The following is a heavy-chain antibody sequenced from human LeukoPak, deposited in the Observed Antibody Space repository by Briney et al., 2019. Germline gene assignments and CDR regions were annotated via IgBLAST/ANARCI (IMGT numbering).Heavy chain of an antibody. CDR1: GGSITSSY. D-gene: IGHD3-16*02. CDR3: TNGDFIGLFDF. Sequence: PSETLSLTCTVSGGSITSSYWSWIRQPPEKGLDHIGYISYRGATEYNPSLKSRVTISMDTSKNQFSLKLTSVTAADTAIYYCTNGDFIGLFDFWGQGTPVTVSS. J-gene: IGHJ4*02. V-gene: IGHV4-59*01. CDR2: ISYRGAT.